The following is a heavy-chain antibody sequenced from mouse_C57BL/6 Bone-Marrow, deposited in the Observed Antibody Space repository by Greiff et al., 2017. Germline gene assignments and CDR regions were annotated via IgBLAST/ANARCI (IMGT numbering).Heavy chain of an antibody. J-gene: IGHJ3*01. CDR3: ARHRTY. CDR2: ISSGGSYT. CDR1: GFTFSSYG. Sequence: EVQGVESGGDLVKPGGSLKLSCAASGFTFSSYGMSWVRQTPDKRLEWVATISSGGSYTYYPDSVKGRFTISRDNAKNTLYLQMSRLKSEDTAMYYCARHRTYWGQGTLVTVSA. V-gene: IGHV5-6*01.